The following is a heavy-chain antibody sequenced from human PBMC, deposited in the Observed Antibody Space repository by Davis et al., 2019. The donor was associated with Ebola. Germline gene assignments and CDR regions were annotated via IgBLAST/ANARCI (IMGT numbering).Heavy chain of an antibody. CDR1: GYTFTSYG. J-gene: IGHJ5*01. V-gene: IGHV1-8*02. D-gene: IGHD6-19*01. CDR3: ARTAVTGIGFDS. Sequence: AASVKVSCKASGYTFTSYGISWVRQATGQGLEWMGWINPNSGNTGYAQKFQGRVTMTRENSISTAYMELSGLTSEDTAVYYCARTAVTGIGFDSWGQGTLVTVSS. CDR2: INPNSGNT.